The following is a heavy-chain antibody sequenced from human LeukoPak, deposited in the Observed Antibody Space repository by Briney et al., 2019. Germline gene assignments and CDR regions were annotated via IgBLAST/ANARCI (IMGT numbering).Heavy chain of an antibody. D-gene: IGHD6-13*01. V-gene: IGHV1-24*01. CDR3: ATVGIAADRWFDP. CDR2: FDPEDGET. Sequence: ASVKVSCKVSGYTLTELSMHWVRQAPGKGLEWMGGFDPEDGETIYAQKFQGRVTMTEGTSTDTAYMELSSLRSEDTAVYYCATVGIAADRWFDPWGQGTLVTVSS. CDR1: GYTLTELS. J-gene: IGHJ5*02.